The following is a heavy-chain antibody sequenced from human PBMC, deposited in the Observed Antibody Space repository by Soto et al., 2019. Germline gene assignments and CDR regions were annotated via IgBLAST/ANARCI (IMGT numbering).Heavy chain of an antibody. CDR2: INTANGDT. Sequence: QVQLVQSGAEVKKPGAAVKLSCEASGYTLTAFPIHWVRQAPGRSLEWMGWINTANGDTKYSQKFQGRLTITSDTSASTVYMELSSLTSQDTAVYYCTRAPRGECWGQGTLVTVSS. J-gene: IGHJ1*01. CDR1: GYTLTAFP. D-gene: IGHD2-21*01. CDR3: TRAPRGEC. V-gene: IGHV1-3*04.